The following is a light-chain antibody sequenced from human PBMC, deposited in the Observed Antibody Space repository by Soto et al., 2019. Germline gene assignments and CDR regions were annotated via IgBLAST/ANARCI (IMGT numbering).Light chain of an antibody. V-gene: IGKV3-15*01. CDR2: DAS. J-gene: IGKJ4*01. Sequence: EIVLTQSPATLSVSPGDRATLSCRASQSVRSDLAWLQQKPGQAPRLLIYDASTRATGIPARFSGGVSGTEFTLTISSLQSEDFAISYCQQYNNWPLTFGGGTKVEIK. CDR1: QSVRSD. CDR3: QQYNNWPLT.